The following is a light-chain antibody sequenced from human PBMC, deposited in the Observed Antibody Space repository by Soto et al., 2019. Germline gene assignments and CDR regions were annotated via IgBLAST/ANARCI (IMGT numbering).Light chain of an antibody. Sequence: EIIVSHSPPTMSFSPGGRAPISCGARQGSSSSYVAWYQQLPGLAPRLLIHDASNRPTGIPDRFSGSKSGTDFTLTIRRLEPEDAAVYYCQQCGNWPITFGQGTRLEIK. CDR3: QQCGNWPIT. V-gene: IGKV3D-20*01. CDR2: DAS. J-gene: IGKJ5*01. CDR1: QGSSSSY.